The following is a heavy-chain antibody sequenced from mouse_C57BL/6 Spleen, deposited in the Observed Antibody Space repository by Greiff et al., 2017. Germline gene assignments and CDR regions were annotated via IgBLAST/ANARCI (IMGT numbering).Heavy chain of an antibody. D-gene: IGHD1-1*01. J-gene: IGHJ2*01. Sequence: VQLQQSGAELVRPGASVKLSCKASGYTFTDYYINWVKQRPGQGLEWIARLYPGSGNTYYNEKFKGKATLTAEKSSSTAYMQLSSLTSEDSAVYFCARNIYGSSYVGNYWGQGTTLTVSS. CDR1: GYTFTDYY. CDR2: LYPGSGNT. V-gene: IGHV1-76*01. CDR3: ARNIYGSSYVGNY.